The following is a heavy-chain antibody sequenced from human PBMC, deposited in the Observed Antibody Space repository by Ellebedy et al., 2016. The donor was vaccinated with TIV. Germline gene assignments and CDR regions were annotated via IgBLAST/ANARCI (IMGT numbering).Heavy chain of an antibody. CDR1: GFTFSSYA. CDR3: AKAVVTRPDY. J-gene: IGHJ4*02. D-gene: IGHD2-21*02. Sequence: GESLKISCAASGFTFSSYALSWVRQAPGKGLEWVSAISGSGGSTYYADSVKGRFTISRDNSKNTLYLQMNSLRAEDTAVYYCAKAVVTRPDYWGQGTLVTVSS. CDR2: ISGSGGST. V-gene: IGHV3-23*01.